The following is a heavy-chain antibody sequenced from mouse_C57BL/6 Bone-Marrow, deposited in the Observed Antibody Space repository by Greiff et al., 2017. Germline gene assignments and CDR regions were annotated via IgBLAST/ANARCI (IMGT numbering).Heavy chain of an antibody. CDR2: IYPGSGST. CDR3: ARGVTTAPYFDV. D-gene: IGHD1-2*01. V-gene: IGHV1-55*01. CDR1: GYTFTSYW. J-gene: IGHJ1*03. Sequence: QVQLKQPGAELVKPGASVKMSCKASGYTFTSYWITWVKQRPGQGLEWIGDIYPGSGSTNYNEKFKSKATLTVDTSSSTAYMQLSSLTSEDSAVYYCARGVTTAPYFDVWGTGTTVTVSS.